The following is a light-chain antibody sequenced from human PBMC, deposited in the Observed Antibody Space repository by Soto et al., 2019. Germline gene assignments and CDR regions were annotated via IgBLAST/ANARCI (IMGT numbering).Light chain of an antibody. J-gene: IGLJ1*01. V-gene: IGLV2-14*02. CDR2: DVS. CDR3: RSYTSSSTYV. Sequence: QSVLTQRASVSGSPGQSITISCTGTSSDVGSYNLVSWYQQHPGKAPKLMIYDVSKRPSGVSDRFSGSKSGNTASLTISGLQAEDEADYYCRSYTSSSTYVFGTGTKITV. CDR1: SSDVGSYNL.